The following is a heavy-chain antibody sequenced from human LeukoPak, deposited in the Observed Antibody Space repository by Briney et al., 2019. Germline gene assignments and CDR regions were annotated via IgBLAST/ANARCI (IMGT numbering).Heavy chain of an antibody. V-gene: IGHV3-48*03. CDR2: ISSSGSTI. CDR3: AGALGYCSSTSCYAENWLDP. CDR1: GFTFSSYE. Sequence: GGSLRLSCAASGFTFSSYEMNWVRQAPGKGLEWVSYISSSGSTIYYADSVKGRFTISRDNAKNSLYLQMNSLRAEDTAVYYCAGALGYCSSTSCYAENWLDPWGQGTLVTVSS. D-gene: IGHD2-2*01. J-gene: IGHJ5*02.